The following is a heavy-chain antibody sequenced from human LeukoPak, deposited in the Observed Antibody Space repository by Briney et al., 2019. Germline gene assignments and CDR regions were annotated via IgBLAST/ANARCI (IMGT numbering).Heavy chain of an antibody. CDR2: ISSSSSTI. CDR3: ASYSGSYYGAFDI. Sequence: PGGSLRLSCAASGFTFISYSMNWVRQAPGKGLEWVSYISSSSSTIYYADSVKGRFTISIDNAKNSLYLQMNSLRAEDTAVYYCASYSGSYYGAFDIWGQGTMATVSS. J-gene: IGHJ3*02. V-gene: IGHV3-48*01. D-gene: IGHD1-26*01. CDR1: GFTFISYS.